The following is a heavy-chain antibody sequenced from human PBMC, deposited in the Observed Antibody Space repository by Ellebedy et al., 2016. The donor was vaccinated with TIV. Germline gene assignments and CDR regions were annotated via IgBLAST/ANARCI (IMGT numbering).Heavy chain of an antibody. D-gene: IGHD6-19*01. Sequence: MPSETLSLTCTVSGDPTIPYYWHWIRQTPGKGLEWIGYIYFSGTNMYNPSLKSRSTISVDTSTNPFSLDVSSVTAADTAVYYCAQGLPVAETNQFDYWGQGTLVTVSS. CDR3: AQGLPVAETNQFDY. V-gene: IGHV4-59*01. CDR1: GDPTIPYY. J-gene: IGHJ4*02. CDR2: IYFSGTN.